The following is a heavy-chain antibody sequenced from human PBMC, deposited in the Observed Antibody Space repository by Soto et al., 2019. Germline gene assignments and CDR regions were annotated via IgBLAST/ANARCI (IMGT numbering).Heavy chain of an antibody. CDR1: GFTFSSYW. J-gene: IGHJ6*02. CDR2: INSDGSST. Sequence: EVQLVESGGGLVQPGGSLRLSCAASGFTFSSYWMHWVRQAPGKGLVWVSRINSDGSSTSYADSVKGRFTISRDNAKNTLYLPMNSLRAEDTAVYYCARAGGSYGYYGMDVWGQGTTVTVSS. V-gene: IGHV3-74*01. CDR3: ARAGGSYGYYGMDV. D-gene: IGHD1-26*01.